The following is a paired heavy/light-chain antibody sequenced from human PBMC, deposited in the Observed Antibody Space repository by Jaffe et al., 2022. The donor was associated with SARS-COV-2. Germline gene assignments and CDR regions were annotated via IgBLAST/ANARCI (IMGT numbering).Heavy chain of an antibody. CDR3: AKTRDGYTWYFDL. D-gene: IGHD2-21*01. CDR2: IRGSGDNT. V-gene: IGHV3-23*01. J-gene: IGHJ2*01. CDR1: GFIFRNYA. Sequence: EVQLLESGGGWEEPGGSLRLSCAASGFIFRNYAMSWVRQAPGKGLEWVSAIRGSGDNTDYADTVKGRFTISRDNSKNTLYLQMNSLRAEDTAVYYCAKTRDGYTWYFDLWGRGTLVTVSS.
Light chain of an antibody. J-gene: IGKJ4*01. V-gene: IGKV3-11*01. Sequence: EIVLTQSPATLSLSPGERATLSCRASQSVSNYLGWYQQKPGQAPRLLIYDASNRATGIPGRFSGSGSGTDFTLTISSLEPEDFAVYYCQHRRNWPLTFGGGTKVEIK. CDR2: DAS. CDR3: QHRRNWPLT. CDR1: QSVSNY.